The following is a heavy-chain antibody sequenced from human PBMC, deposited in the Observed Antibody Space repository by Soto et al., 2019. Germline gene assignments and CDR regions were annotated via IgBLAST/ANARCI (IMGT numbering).Heavy chain of an antibody. D-gene: IGHD6-25*01. CDR2: IYHSGST. V-gene: IGHV4-31*03. Sequence: TLSLTCTVSGGSISSGGYYWSWIRQHPGKGLEWIGHIYHSGSTYYNPSLKSRVTISVDTSKNQFSLKLSSVTAADTALYYCAREAAGILNWFDPWGQGTLVTVSS. J-gene: IGHJ5*02. CDR3: AREAAGILNWFDP. CDR1: GGSISSGGYY.